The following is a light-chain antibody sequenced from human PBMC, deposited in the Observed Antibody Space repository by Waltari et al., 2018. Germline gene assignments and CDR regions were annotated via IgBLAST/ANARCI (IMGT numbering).Light chain of an antibody. Sequence: DIQLTQSPSSLSASVGDRVTITCQASHDITNYVSWYQLKSGKAPKLLIYDAFNLQSGVPSRFSGSGSGTQYRLTISSLQPEDFATYYCQQYDNHPLTFGGGTRVEIK. J-gene: IGKJ4*01. CDR1: HDITNY. V-gene: IGKV1-33*01. CDR2: DAF. CDR3: QQYDNHPLT.